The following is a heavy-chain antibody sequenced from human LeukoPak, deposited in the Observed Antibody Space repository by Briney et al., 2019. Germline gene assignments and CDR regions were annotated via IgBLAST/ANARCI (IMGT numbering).Heavy chain of an antibody. CDR2: ITASGTAM. D-gene: IGHD1-26*01. V-gene: IGHV3-48*02. CDR1: GFTFSSYS. Sequence: GGSLRLSCAASGFTFSSYSMNWVRQAPGKGLECVSHITASGTAMFYADSVKGRFTISRDNAKNSLYLQMNSLRDEDTAVYYCASSGSYRFDYWGQGTLVTVSS. J-gene: IGHJ4*02. CDR3: ASSGSYRFDY.